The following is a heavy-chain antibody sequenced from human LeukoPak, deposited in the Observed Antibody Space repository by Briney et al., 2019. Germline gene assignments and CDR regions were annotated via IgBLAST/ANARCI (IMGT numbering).Heavy chain of an antibody. Sequence: PGGSLGLSCTASGFTFGDYAMSWVRQAPGKGLEWVGFIRSKAYGGTTEYAASVKGRFTISRDDSKSIAYLQMNSLKTEDTAAYYCTRALIDFWSGYYYYYGMDVWGQGTTVTVSS. J-gene: IGHJ6*02. V-gene: IGHV3-49*04. CDR3: TRALIDFWSGYYYYYGMDV. CDR2: IRSKAYGGTT. CDR1: GFTFGDYA. D-gene: IGHD3-3*01.